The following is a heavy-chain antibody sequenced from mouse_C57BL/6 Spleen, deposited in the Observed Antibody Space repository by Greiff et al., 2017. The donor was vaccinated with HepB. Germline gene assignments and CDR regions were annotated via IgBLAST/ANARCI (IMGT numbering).Heavy chain of an antibody. CDR3: ARPGSSSWFAY. J-gene: IGHJ3*01. Sequence: VQLQQSGAELAKPGASVKLSCKASGYTFTSYWMHWVKQRPGQGLEWIGYINPSSGYTKYNQKFKDKATLTADKSSSTAYMQRSSLKYEESAVYYYARPGSSSWFAYWVQGTRVTVSA. CDR1: GYTFTSYW. D-gene: IGHD1-1*01. CDR2: INPSSGYT. V-gene: IGHV1-7*01.